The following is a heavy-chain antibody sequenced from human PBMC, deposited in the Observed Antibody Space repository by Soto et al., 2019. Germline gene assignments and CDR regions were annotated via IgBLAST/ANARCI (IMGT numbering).Heavy chain of an antibody. J-gene: IGHJ6*02. CDR2: IYYSGST. CDR1: GGSISSSSYY. V-gene: IGHV4-39*02. Sequence: SETLSLTCTVSGGSISSSSYYWGWIRQPPGKGLEWIGSIYYSGSTYYNQSLKSRVTISVDTSKNQFSLKLSSVTAADTVVYYCSRGFSTTMVRGVIYYYGMDVWGQGTTVTVSS. CDR3: SRGFSTTMVRGVIYYYGMDV. D-gene: IGHD3-10*01.